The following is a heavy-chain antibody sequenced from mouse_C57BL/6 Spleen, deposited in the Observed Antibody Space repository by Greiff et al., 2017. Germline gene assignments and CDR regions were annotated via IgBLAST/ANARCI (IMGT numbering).Heavy chain of an antibody. Sequence: DVMLVESGGGLVQPGGSLKLSCAASGFTFSDYYMYWVRQTPEKRLEWVAYISNGGGSTYYPDTVKGRFTISRDNAKNTLYLQMSRLKSEDTAMYYCARRGGPYWYFDVWGTGTTVTVSS. CDR3: ARRGGPYWYFDV. J-gene: IGHJ1*03. D-gene: IGHD1-1*02. CDR2: ISNGGGST. V-gene: IGHV5-12*01. CDR1: GFTFSDYY.